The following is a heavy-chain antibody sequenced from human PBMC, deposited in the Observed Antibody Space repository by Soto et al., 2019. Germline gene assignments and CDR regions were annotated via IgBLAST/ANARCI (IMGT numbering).Heavy chain of an antibody. V-gene: IGHV4-31*03. CDR1: GGSISCGGYH. CDR2: IYYSGNT. CDR3: ARDPTP. Sequence: SETLSLTCTVSGGSISCGGYHWSWVRQHPGKGLEWIGYIYYSGNTYYNPSLKSRVTISVDTSKNQFSLKLSSVTAADTAVYYCARDPTPWGQGTLVTVSS. J-gene: IGHJ5*02.